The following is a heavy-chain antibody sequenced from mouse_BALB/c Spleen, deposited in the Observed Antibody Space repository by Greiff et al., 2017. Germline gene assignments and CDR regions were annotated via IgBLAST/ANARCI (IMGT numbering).Heavy chain of an antibody. J-gene: IGHJ3*01. D-gene: IGHD2-2*01. Sequence: VQLVESGPGLVAPSQSLSITCTVSGFSLTSYGVHWVRQPPGKGLEWLGVIWAGGSTNYNSALMSRLSISKDNSKSQVFLKMNSLQTDDTAMYYCAREGRGYEKGAWFAYWGQGTLVTVSA. CDR3: AREGRGYEKGAWFAY. CDR2: IWAGGST. CDR1: GFSLTSYG. V-gene: IGHV2-9*02.